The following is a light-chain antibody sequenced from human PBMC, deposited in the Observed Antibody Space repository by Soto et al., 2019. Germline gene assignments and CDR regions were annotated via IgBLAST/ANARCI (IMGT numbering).Light chain of an antibody. CDR2: GAS. Sequence: EIVLTQSPGTLSLSPGERATFSCRASQSVSSSYIAWYQQKRGQAPRLLIYGASIRATGIPDRFSGSGSGTDFTLTISRLEPEDFALYYCQQYHTSPLTFGQGTKVEIK. CDR1: QSVSSSY. CDR3: QQYHTSPLT. V-gene: IGKV3-20*01. J-gene: IGKJ1*01.